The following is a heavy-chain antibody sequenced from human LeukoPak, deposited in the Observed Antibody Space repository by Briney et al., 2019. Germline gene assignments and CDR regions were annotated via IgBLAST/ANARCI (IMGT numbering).Heavy chain of an antibody. Sequence: GGSLKLSCAASGLTITTYWMTWVRQAPGKGLEWVAKIKEDGSERSYVDSVKGRFTISRDNARNSLYLQMNSLRVEDTAVYFCARHQMDTGYRPFDIWGQGRMVTVSS. V-gene: IGHV3-7*01. J-gene: IGHJ3*02. D-gene: IGHD5-24*01. CDR3: ARHQMDTGYRPFDI. CDR1: GLTITTYW. CDR2: IKEDGSER.